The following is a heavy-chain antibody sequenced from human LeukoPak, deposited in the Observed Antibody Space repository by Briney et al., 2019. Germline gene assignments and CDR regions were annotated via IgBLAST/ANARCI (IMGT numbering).Heavy chain of an antibody. V-gene: IGHV5-51*01. CDR2: IYPSDSDA. CDR1: GYSFTTYW. Sequence: GESLKISCKGSGYSFTTYWMGWVRQMPGKGLEWMGIIYPSDSDARYSPSFQGQVTISVDKSINTAYLQWSSLKASDTAMYYCARHTQDGEDYWGRGTLVTVSS. D-gene: IGHD2-21*01. J-gene: IGHJ2*01. CDR3: ARHTQDGEDY.